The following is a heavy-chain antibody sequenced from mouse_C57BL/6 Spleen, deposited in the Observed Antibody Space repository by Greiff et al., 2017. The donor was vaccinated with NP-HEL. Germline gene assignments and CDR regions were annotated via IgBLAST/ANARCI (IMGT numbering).Heavy chain of an antibody. J-gene: IGHJ1*03. CDR3: ARGYYYGSRDFDV. CDR1: GYTFTDYY. CDR2: INPNNGGT. V-gene: IGHV1-26*01. Sequence: EVQLQQSGPELVKPGASVKISCKASGYTFTDYYMNWVKQSHGKSLEWIGDINPNNGGTSYNQKFKGKATLTVDKSSSTAYMELRSLTSEDSAVYYCARGYYYGSRDFDVWGTGTTVTVSS. D-gene: IGHD1-1*01.